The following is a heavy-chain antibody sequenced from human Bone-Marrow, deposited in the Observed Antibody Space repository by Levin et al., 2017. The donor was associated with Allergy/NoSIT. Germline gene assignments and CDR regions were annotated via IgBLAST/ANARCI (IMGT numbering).Heavy chain of an antibody. D-gene: IGHD6-19*01. CDR2: INYSGIP. Sequence: PSETLSLTCAVSGASFSGYYWTWIRQTPGKGLEWIGEINYSGIPNYNPSFKSRVTISLETSKTQFSLNLISLTAADTGIYYCARGEAVAALDYWGQGTLVTVSS. CDR3: ARGEAVAALDY. J-gene: IGHJ4*02. CDR1: GASFSGYY. V-gene: IGHV4-34*01.